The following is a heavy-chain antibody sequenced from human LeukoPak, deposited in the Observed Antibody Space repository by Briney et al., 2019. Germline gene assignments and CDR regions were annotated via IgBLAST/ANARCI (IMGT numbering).Heavy chain of an antibody. Sequence: SETLSLTCTVSGGSISSYYWSWIRQPPGKGLEWIGYIYYSGSTNYNPSLKSRVTISVDTSKNQFSLKLSSVTAADTAVYYCARSLAREINALGYWGQGTLVTVSS. J-gene: IGHJ4*02. CDR2: IYYSGST. CDR3: ARSLAREINALGY. CDR1: GGSISSYY. D-gene: IGHD1-26*01. V-gene: IGHV4-59*01.